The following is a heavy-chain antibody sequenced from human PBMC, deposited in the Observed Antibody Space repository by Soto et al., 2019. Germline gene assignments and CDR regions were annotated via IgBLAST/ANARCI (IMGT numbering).Heavy chain of an antibody. CDR2: ISGGGGST. V-gene: IGHV3-23*01. D-gene: IGHD1-26*01. CDR1: GFTFSSYA. J-gene: IGHJ4*02. CDR3: AKDGRRWDLPADY. Sequence: EVQLLESGGGLVQPGGSLRLSCAASGFTFSSYAMSWVRQAPGKGLEWVSAISGGGGSTYYADSVKGRFTISRDNSKNKLYLQMNSLRAEDTAVYYCAKDGRRWDLPADYWGQGALVTVSS.